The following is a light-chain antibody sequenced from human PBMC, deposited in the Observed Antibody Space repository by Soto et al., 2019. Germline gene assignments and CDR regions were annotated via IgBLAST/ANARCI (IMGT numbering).Light chain of an antibody. CDR1: QSISSY. V-gene: IGKV1-39*01. J-gene: IGKJ1*01. CDR3: QVSYSTSWR. CDR2: AAS. Sequence: RTQAHSTLSASVGEKLTITCRDSQSISSYLNCYQQKPGKAPKLLSYAASSLQSGVPSRFSGSGSGTDFTLPISCLQPEDFATYYCQVSYSTSWRSGEGTKLEI.